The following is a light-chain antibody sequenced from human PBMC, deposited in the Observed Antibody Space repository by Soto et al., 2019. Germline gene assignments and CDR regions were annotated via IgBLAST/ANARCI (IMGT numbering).Light chain of an antibody. V-gene: IGKV3-20*01. CDR3: QEYDDSGAQFT. J-gene: IGKJ2*01. CDR2: GTS. CDR1: QTVRNSY. Sequence: LVLTQTPGTLSLSPGERATLSCRASQTVRNSYLAWYQQKPGQPPRLVLYGTSNRATGIPARFSGRGSGTDFSLISSGLEPEDGAMYFWQEYDDSGAQFTFGQGTKLEIK.